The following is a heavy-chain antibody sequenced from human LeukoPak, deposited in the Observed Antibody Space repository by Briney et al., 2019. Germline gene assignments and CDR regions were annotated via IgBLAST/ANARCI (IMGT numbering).Heavy chain of an antibody. Sequence: LSLTCTVSGGSISSYYWSWIRQPPGKGLEWVSYISSSGSTIYYADSVKGRFTISRDNSKNTLYLQMNSLRAEDTAVYYCTKDSRRRKTYYYDSSALYFFDYWGQGTLVTVSS. CDR3: TKDSRRRKTYYYDSSALYFFDY. CDR1: GGSISSYY. V-gene: IGHV3-11*04. J-gene: IGHJ4*02. CDR2: ISSSGSTI. D-gene: IGHD3-22*01.